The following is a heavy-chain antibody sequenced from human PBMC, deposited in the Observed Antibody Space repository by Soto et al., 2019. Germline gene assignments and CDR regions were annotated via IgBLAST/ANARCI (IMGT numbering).Heavy chain of an antibody. CDR3: ARGTAKPYYYAKADYYGMDV. Sequence: SETLSLTCAVYGGSFSGYYWSWIRQPPGKGLEWIGEINHSGSTNYNPSLKSRVTISVDTSKNQFSLKLSSVTAADTAVYYCARGTAKPYYYAKADYYGMDVWGQGTTVTVSS. CDR1: GGSFSGYY. CDR2: INHSGST. V-gene: IGHV4-34*01. J-gene: IGHJ6*02. D-gene: IGHD3-10*01.